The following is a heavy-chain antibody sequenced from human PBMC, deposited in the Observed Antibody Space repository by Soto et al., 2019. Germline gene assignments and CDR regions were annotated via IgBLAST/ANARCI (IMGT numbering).Heavy chain of an antibody. J-gene: IGHJ6*02. CDR2: IIPIFGTA. D-gene: IGHD1-1*01. CDR3: AREEYGNGYYYGMDV. Sequence: ASVKVSCKASGGTFSSYAISWVRQAPGQVLEWMGVIIPIFGTANYAQKFQGRVTITTDKSTSTAYMELSRLRSDDTAVYYCAREEYGNGYYYGMDVGGQGTTVPVSS. V-gene: IGHV1-69*05. CDR1: GGTFSSYA.